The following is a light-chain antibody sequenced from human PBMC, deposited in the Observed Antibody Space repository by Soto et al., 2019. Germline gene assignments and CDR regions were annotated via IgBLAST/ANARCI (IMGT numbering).Light chain of an antibody. CDR1: QSVSSY. CDR2: DAS. CDR3: QQRSNWPPWT. Sequence: EIVLTQSPATLSLSPGERATLSCMASQSVSSYLAWYQQKPGQAPRLLIYDASNRATGIPARFSGSGSGTDCTLTISSLEPEDFAVYYCQQRSNWPPWTFGQGTKVEIK. V-gene: IGKV3-11*01. J-gene: IGKJ1*01.